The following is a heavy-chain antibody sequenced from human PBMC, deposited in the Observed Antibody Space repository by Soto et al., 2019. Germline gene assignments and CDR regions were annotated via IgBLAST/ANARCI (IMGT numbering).Heavy chain of an antibody. CDR2: ISGSGGST. D-gene: IGHD2-2*01. Sequence: PGGSLRLSCAASGFTFSSYAMSWVRQAPGKGLEWVSAISGSGGSTYYADSVKGRFTISRDNSKNTLYLQMNSLRAEDTAVYYCAVRYCSSTSCSYFDYWGQGTLVTVSS. CDR3: AVRYCSSTSCSYFDY. V-gene: IGHV3-23*01. J-gene: IGHJ4*02. CDR1: GFTFSSYA.